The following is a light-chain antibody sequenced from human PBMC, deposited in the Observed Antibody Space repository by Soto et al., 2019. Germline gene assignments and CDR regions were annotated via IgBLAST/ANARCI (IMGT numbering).Light chain of an antibody. V-gene: IGKV3-15*01. CDR3: QPYDDWPRT. CDR1: LTVFSK. CDR2: DTS. Sequence: ETVMTQSPATLSVSPGETATLSCRASLTVFSKLAWYQQKPGQAPRLLIYDTSTRATGVPARFSGSGSGTEFTLPISSLQSEDFAVYYCQPYDDWPRTFGQGTKVDIK. J-gene: IGKJ1*01.